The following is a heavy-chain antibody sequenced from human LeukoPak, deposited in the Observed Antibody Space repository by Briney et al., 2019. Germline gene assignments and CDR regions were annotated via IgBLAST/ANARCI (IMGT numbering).Heavy chain of an antibody. D-gene: IGHD1-26*01. CDR3: ARGGSSWVYFDN. CDR2: IYTSGST. J-gene: IGHJ4*02. CDR1: GGSISSGSYY. Sequence: PSETLSPTCTVSGGSISSGSYYWSWIRQPAGKGLEWIGRIYTSGSTNYNPSLKSRVTISVDTSKNQFSLKLSSVTAADTAVYYCARGGSSWVYFDNWGQGTLVTVSS. V-gene: IGHV4-61*02.